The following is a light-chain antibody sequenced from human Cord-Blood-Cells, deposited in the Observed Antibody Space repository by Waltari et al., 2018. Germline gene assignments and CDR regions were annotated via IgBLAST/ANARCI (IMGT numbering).Light chain of an antibody. J-gene: IGKJ4*01. CDR2: GAS. CDR3: QQYNNWPLT. CDR1: PSVSSN. V-gene: IGKV3-15*01. Sequence: EIVMTQSPATLSVSPGERATLPCRASPSVSSNLAWYQQKPGQAPRLRSYGASTMATGIPARFSGSGSGTEVTLTISSLQSEDFAVYYCQQYNNWPLTFGGGTKVEIK.